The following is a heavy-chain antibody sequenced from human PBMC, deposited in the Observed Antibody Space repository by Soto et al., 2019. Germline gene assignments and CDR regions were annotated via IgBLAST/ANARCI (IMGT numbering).Heavy chain of an antibody. J-gene: IGHJ5*02. Sequence: QEQLVESGGGVVKPGGSLRLSCTASGFSFSDYYMSWIRQAPGKGLECIAYISSSGNSIYYADSVKARFTVSRDNAKNSLYLHMNSLTAEDTAMYYCVRDDDYGGTNKWFDPWGQGTLVTVSS. CDR2: ISSSGNSI. V-gene: IGHV3-11*01. CDR3: VRDDDYGGTNKWFDP. D-gene: IGHD4-17*01. CDR1: GFSFSDYY.